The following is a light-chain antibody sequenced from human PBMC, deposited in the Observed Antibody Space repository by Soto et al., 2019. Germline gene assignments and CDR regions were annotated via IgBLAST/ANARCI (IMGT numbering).Light chain of an antibody. V-gene: IGLV2-14*01. CDR1: SSDFGGYNY. CDR2: DDS. CDR3: NSYTSSNIFYV. Sequence: QSALTQPASVSGSPGQSITISCTGTSSDFGGYNYVSWYQQHPGKAPKLMIYDDSNRPSGVSNRFSGSKSGNTASLTISGLQAEDEADYYCNSYTSSNIFYVFGTGTKVTVL. J-gene: IGLJ1*01.